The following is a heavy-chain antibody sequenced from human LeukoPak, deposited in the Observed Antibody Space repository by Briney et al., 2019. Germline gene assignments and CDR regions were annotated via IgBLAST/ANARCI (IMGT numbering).Heavy chain of an antibody. V-gene: IGHV3-11*01. CDR3: ARDGRYCSSTSCYTGKNNYYYGMDV. CDR2: ISSSGSTI. Sequence: GGSLRLSCAASGFTFSDYYMSWIRQAPGKGLEWVSYISSSGSTIYYADSVKGRFTISRDNDKNSLYLQMNSLRAEDTAVYYCARDGRYCSSTSCYTGKNNYYYGMDVWGQGTTVTVSS. CDR1: GFTFSDYY. D-gene: IGHD2-2*02. J-gene: IGHJ6*02.